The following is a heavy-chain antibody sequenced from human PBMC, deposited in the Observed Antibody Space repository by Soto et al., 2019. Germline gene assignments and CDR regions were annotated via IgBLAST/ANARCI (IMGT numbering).Heavy chain of an antibody. V-gene: IGHV3-21*01. CDR1: GFAFGSYS. J-gene: IGHJ1*01. D-gene: IGHD2-2*01. Sequence: EVQLVESGGGLVQPGGYLRLSCAASGFAFGSYSMNWVRQAPGKGLEWVSSISSTSIYTYYADSVKGRFTISRDNARNLLFMEMDSLNPEDTAVYYCARRLLGTECSPTSFYYFQYWGQGTLVVVSS. CDR3: ARRLLGTECSPTSFYYFQY. CDR2: ISSTSIYT.